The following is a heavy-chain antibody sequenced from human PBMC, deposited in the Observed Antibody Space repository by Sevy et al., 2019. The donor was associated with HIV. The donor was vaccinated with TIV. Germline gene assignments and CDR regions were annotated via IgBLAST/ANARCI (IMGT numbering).Heavy chain of an antibody. D-gene: IGHD6-19*01. CDR3: VRGTSGWYGVDF. Sequence: GGSLRLSCAASGFTLSGYWMHWVRQAPGKGLEWVSYMNSDGTVIKYADFVQGRFIMSRDNAKNTLFLQMNSLTVADTALYYCVRGTSGWYGVDFWGQGTLVTVSS. CDR1: GFTLSGYW. J-gene: IGHJ4*02. V-gene: IGHV3-74*01. CDR2: MNSDGTVI.